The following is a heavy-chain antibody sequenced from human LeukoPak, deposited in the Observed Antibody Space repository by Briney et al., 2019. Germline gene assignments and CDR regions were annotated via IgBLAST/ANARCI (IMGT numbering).Heavy chain of an antibody. V-gene: IGHV3-9*01. CDR2: ISWNSGSI. CDR1: GFTFDDYA. Sequence: GRSLRLSCAASGFTFDDYAMHWVRQAPGKGLEWVSGISWNSGSIGYADSVKGRFTISRDNAKNSLYLQMNSLRAEDTALYYCAKAPFLGDYFDYWGQGTLVTVSP. J-gene: IGHJ4*02. D-gene: IGHD2/OR15-2a*01. CDR3: AKAPFLGDYFDY.